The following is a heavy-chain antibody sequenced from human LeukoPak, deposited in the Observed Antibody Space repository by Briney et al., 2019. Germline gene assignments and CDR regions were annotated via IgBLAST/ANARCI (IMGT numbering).Heavy chain of an antibody. D-gene: IGHD3-10*01. CDR1: GYTFTSNP. CDR3: ARKNYFASGSYSDFDF. V-gene: IGHV1-3*04. J-gene: IGHJ4*02. Sequence: ASVKVSCKASGYTFTSNPMYWMRQAPGQGLEWIAWINTVNGDTKCSQNFQGRITITRDTSASTAYMELSGLGSEDTAVYYCARKNYFASGSYSDFDFWGQGTLVTVSS. CDR2: INTVNGDT.